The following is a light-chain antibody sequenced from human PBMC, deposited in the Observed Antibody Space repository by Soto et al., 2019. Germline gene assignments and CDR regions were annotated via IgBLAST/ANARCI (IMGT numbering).Light chain of an antibody. V-gene: IGKV3-15*01. CDR1: QSVSSN. CDR3: QHYNSYSEA. CDR2: GAS. Sequence: EIVITQSPATLSVSRGERATRSCRASQSVSSNLAWYQQRPGQAPRLLMYGASTRATDIPGRFSGSGSGTEFTLTISSLQPDDFATYYCQHYNSYSEAFGQGTKVDIK. J-gene: IGKJ1*01.